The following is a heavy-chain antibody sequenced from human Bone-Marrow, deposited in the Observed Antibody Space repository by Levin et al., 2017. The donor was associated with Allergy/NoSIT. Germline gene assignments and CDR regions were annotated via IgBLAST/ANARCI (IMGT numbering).Heavy chain of an antibody. D-gene: IGHD4-11*01. CDR2: ISWNGLSS. J-gene: IGHJ4*02. CDR3: AAGQYQPLTFEF. Sequence: LSLTCAASGFTFEDYGMSWVRQVPGRGLEWVSRISWNGLSSGYTDSVKGRFSISRDNAKNSLFLEMSSLRAEDTAFYYCAAGQYQPLTFEFWGQGILVIVSS. CDR1: GFTFEDYG. V-gene: IGHV3-20*04.